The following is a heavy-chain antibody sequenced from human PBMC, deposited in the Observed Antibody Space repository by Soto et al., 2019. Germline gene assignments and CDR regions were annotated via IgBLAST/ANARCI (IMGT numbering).Heavy chain of an antibody. Sequence: GGSLRLSCAASGFSFSTYAMHWVRQAPGEGLKWVAVISYDGRNKYHADSVKGRFTISRDNSKNTFYLQMNSLRVEDTAVYYCARDVGSSGSSSAFDIWGQGTMVTVSS. D-gene: IGHD1-26*01. V-gene: IGHV3-30*04. J-gene: IGHJ3*02. CDR2: ISYDGRNK. CDR3: ARDVGSSGSSSAFDI. CDR1: GFSFSTYA.